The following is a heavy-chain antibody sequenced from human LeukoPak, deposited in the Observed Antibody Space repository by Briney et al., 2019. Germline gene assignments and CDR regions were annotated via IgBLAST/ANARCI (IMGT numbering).Heavy chain of an antibody. CDR1: GGSISSYY. Sequence: SETLSLTCTVSGGSISSYYWSWIRQPAGKGLEWIGRIYTSGSTNHNPSLKSRVTMSVDTSKNQFSLKLSSVTAADTAVYYCARECGGSCYSRWFDPWGQGTLVTVSS. D-gene: IGHD2-15*01. J-gene: IGHJ5*02. CDR3: ARECGGSCYSRWFDP. CDR2: IYTSGST. V-gene: IGHV4-4*07.